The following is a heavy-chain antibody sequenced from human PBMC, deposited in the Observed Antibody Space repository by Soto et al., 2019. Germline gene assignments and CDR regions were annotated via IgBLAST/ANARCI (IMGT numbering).Heavy chain of an antibody. J-gene: IGHJ3*01. D-gene: IGHD1-20*01. CDR3: AKLTGADAFDV. V-gene: IGHV3-30*18. CDR1: GFTFSNYG. CDR2: ISYDGRNK. Sequence: QVQLVESGGGVVQPGRSLRLSCAASGFTFSNYGMHWVRQAPGKGLEWVAVISYDGRNKYYADSVKGRFTISRDNYKNTLYLQMNSLRDEDTAVCYCAKLTGADAFDVWGRGTMVTVSS.